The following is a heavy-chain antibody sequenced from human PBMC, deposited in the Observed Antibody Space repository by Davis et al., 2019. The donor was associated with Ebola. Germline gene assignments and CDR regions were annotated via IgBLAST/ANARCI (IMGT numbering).Heavy chain of an antibody. V-gene: IGHV1-46*03. CDR1: GYTFTSYY. D-gene: IGHD3-22*01. J-gene: IGHJ4*02. CDR2: INPSGGST. Sequence: AASVKVSCKASGYTFTSYYMHWVRQAPGQGLEWMGIINPSGGSTSYAQKFQGRVTMTRDTSMSTVYMELSSLRSEDTAVYYCASSMIVVPPHYWGQGTLVTVSS. CDR3: ASSMIVVPPHY.